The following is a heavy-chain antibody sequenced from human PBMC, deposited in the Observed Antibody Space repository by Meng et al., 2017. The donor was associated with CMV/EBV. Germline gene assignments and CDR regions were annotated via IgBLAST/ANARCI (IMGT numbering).Heavy chain of an antibody. CDR2: MNPTSGNT. D-gene: IGHD2-2*01. CDR1: GYTFTSYD. J-gene: IGHJ6*02. CDR3: ARERQNIVVVPAAPYYYYYYGMDV. V-gene: IGHV1-8*02. Sequence: ASVKVSCKASGYTFTSYDINWVRQATGQGLDWMGWMNPTSGNTGYAQKFQGRVTMTRDTSISTAHMELSRLRSDDTAVYYCARERQNIVVVPAAPYYYYYYGMDVWGQGTTVTVSS.